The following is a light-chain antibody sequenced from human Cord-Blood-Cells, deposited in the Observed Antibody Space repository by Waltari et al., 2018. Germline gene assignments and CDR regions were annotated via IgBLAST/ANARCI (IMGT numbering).Light chain of an antibody. J-gene: IGLJ1*01. CDR3: QSYDSSLSGV. Sequence: QSVLTQPPSVSGAPGHRVTISCTGSSSNIWAGYDVHWYQPLQGTAPKLPIYGNSNRPAGVPDRFSGSKSGTSASLAITGLQAEDEADYYCQSYDSSLSGVFGTGTKVTVL. CDR2: GNS. V-gene: IGLV1-40*01. CDR1: SSNIWAGYD.